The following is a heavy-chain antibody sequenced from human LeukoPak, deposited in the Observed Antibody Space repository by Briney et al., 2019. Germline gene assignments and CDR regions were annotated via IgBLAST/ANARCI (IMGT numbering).Heavy chain of an antibody. D-gene: IGHD3-9*01. CDR1: GYNFVTDW. V-gene: IGHV5-51*01. J-gene: IGHJ5*02. CDR3: ARGNDILTGGWFDP. CDR2: IYPGDSDT. Sequence: GESLQISCQGSGYNFVTDWIGWVRQMPGKGLEWMGIIYPGDSDTRYSPSFQGQVTISADKSISTAYLQWSSLKASDTAMYYCARGNDILTGGWFDPWGQGTLVTVSS.